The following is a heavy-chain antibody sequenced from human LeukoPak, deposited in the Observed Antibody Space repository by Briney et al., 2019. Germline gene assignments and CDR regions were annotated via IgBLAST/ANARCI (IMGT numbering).Heavy chain of an antibody. CDR1: GYTFTSYY. J-gene: IGHJ3*02. V-gene: IGHV1-46*01. Sequence: ASVKVSCKASGYTFTSYYMHWVRQAPGQGLEWMGIINPSGGSTSYAQKFQGRVTMTRDMSTSAVYMELSSLRSEDTAVYYCARVSRRRVNSSGYRDAFDIWGQGTMVTVSS. CDR3: ARVSRRRVNSSGYRDAFDI. CDR2: INPSGGST. D-gene: IGHD3-22*01.